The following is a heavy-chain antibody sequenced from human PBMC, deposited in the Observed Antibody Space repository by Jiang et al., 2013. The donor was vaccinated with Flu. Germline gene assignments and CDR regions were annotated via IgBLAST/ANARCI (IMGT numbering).Heavy chain of an antibody. CDR2: ITGSGGTT. Sequence: QLVESGGGLVQPGGSLRLSCAASGFTFSSYAMNWVRQAPGKGLEWVAAITGSGGTTYYVDSVKGRFTISRDSSKNTLFLQMNSLRAEDTATYYCAKYFYGVGAKGPFDSWGQGTLVTVSS. J-gene: IGHJ4*02. V-gene: IGHV3-23*04. D-gene: IGHD1-26*01. CDR1: GFTFSSYA. CDR3: AKYFYGVGAKGPFDS.